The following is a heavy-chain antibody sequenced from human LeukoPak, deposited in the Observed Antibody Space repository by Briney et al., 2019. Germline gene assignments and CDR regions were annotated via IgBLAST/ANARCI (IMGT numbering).Heavy chain of an antibody. CDR2: ISPGSSTI. D-gene: IGHD2-8*01. V-gene: IGHV3-48*01. CDR3: ATQAWRTHGAGGYHDDC. CDR1: GLTFSNAW. Sequence: GGSLRLSCAASGLTFSNAWMSWVRQAPGKGLEWVSYISPGSSTIYYADFAKGRFTISRDDGEKSLYLQMNPLRAEDTAVYYCATQAWRTHGAGGYHDDCWGHGTLVTVSS. J-gene: IGHJ4*01.